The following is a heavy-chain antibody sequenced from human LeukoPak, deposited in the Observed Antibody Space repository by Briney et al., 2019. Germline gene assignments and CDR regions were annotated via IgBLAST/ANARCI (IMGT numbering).Heavy chain of an antibody. J-gene: IGHJ4*02. CDR1: GFTFSSYS. CDR2: ISSSSSYI. V-gene: IGHV3-21*01. CDR3: AKLPMVRGYYYFYY. D-gene: IGHD3-10*01. Sequence: GGSLRLSCAASGFTFSSYSMNWVRQAPGKGLEWVSSISSSSSYIYYADSVKGRFTISRDNAKNSLYLQMNSLRAEDTAVYYCAKLPMVRGYYYFYYWGQGTLVTVSS.